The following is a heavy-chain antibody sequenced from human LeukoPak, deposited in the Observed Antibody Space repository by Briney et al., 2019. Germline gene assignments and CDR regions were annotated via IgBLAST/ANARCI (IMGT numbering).Heavy chain of an antibody. CDR1: GFTFSTYW. CDR3: ARASSGWSYYYYYYMDV. CDR2: IKQDGSEK. J-gene: IGHJ6*03. D-gene: IGHD6-19*01. V-gene: IGHV3-7*01. Sequence: PGGSLRLSCAASGFTFSTYWMSWVRQAPGKGLEWVANIKQDGSEKNYVDSVKGRFTISRDNAKNSLYLQMNSLRAEDTAVYYCARASSGWSYYYYYYMDVWGKGTTVTVSS.